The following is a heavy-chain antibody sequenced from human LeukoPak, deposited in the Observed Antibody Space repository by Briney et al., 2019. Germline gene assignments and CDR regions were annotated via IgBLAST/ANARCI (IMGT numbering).Heavy chain of an antibody. D-gene: IGHD6-19*01. V-gene: IGHV3-30-3*01. J-gene: IGHJ4*02. CDR2: ISYDGSNK. CDR3: ARDQPKEYSSGWYSVFDY. CDR1: GFTFSSYA. Sequence: GGSLRLSCAASGFTFSSYAMHWVRQAPGKGLEWVAVISYDGSNKYYADSVKGRFTISRDNSKNTLYLQMNSLRAEDTAVYYCARDQPKEYSSGWYSVFDYWGQGTLVTVSS.